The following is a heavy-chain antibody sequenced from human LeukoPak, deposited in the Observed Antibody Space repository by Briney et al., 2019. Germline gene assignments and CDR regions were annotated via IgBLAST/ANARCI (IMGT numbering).Heavy chain of an antibody. CDR3: ARHWELLEGDYDYYYIDV. D-gene: IGHD1-26*01. V-gene: IGHV4-4*09. CDR1: GGSISSYY. CDR2: IYTSVST. Sequence: SETLSLTCTDSGGSISSYYWSRIRQPPGKGLEWIWYIYTSVSTNYTPSLKSRVTISVDTSRKQFSLKLSSVTSADTAVYYCARHWELLEGDYDYYYIDVWGKGTTVTVSS. J-gene: IGHJ6*03.